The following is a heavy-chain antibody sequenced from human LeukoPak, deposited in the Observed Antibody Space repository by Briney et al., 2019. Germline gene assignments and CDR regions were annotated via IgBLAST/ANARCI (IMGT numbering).Heavy chain of an antibody. V-gene: IGHV3-30-3*01. CDR2: ISYDGSNK. Sequence: PGGSLRLSCAASGFTFTSYAMHWVRQAPGKGLEWVAVISYDGSNKYYADSVKGRFTISRDNSKNTLYLQMNSLRAEDTAVYYCASSWRGGIAVAGPGYWGQGTLVTVSS. CDR1: GFTFTSYA. J-gene: IGHJ4*02. D-gene: IGHD6-19*01. CDR3: ASSWRGGIAVAGPGY.